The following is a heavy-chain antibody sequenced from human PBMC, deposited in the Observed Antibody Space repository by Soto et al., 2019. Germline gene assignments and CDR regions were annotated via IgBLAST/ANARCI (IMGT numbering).Heavy chain of an antibody. CDR3: ATTYCSGGFCFSSEF. CDR2: ITSDSSDI. Sequence: EVQLVESGGGLVKPGESLRLSCTASGITFRSYSMTWVRQPPGKGLEWVASITSDSSDIYYADSVKGRFTISRDNGENSLSLQMNSLRAEDTAVYYCATTYCSGGFCFSSEFWGQGVVVTVSS. CDR1: GITFRSYS. J-gene: IGHJ4*02. V-gene: IGHV3-21*01. D-gene: IGHD2-15*01.